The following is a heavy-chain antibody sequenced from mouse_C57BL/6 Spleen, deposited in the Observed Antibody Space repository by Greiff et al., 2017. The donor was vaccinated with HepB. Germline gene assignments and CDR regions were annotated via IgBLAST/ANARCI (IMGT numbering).Heavy chain of an antibody. Sequence: QVQLQQPGAELVKPGASVKLSSKASGYTFTSYWMQWVKQRPGQGLEWIGEIDPSDSYTNYNQKFKGKATLTVDTSSSTAYMQLSSLTSEDSAVYYCAKKPVVATDWYFDVWGTGTTVTVSS. CDR1: GYTFTSYW. V-gene: IGHV1-50*01. D-gene: IGHD1-1*01. CDR2: IDPSDSYT. J-gene: IGHJ1*03. CDR3: AKKPVVATDWYFDV.